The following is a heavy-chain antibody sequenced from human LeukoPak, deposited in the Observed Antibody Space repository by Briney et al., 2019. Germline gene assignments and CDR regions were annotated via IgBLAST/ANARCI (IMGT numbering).Heavy chain of an antibody. J-gene: IGHJ4*02. D-gene: IGHD3-22*01. CDR3: AKADYYDSSGYFDY. CDR2: IRGNGDTT. V-gene: IGHV3-23*01. Sequence: GGSLRLSCVASGFTFSDYDMNWVRQAPMKGLEWVSAIRGNGDTTYYADSVKGRFTISRDNSKNTLYLQMNSLRAEDTAVYYCAKADYYDSSGYFDYWGQGTLVTVSS. CDR1: GFTFSDYD.